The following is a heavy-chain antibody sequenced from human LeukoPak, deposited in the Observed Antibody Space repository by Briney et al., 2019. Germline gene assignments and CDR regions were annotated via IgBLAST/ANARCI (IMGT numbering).Heavy chain of an antibody. D-gene: IGHD6-19*01. CDR2: ISYDGSNK. Sequence: GSLRLSCTASGXTFSSYAMNWVRQAPGKGLEWVAVISYDGSNKYYADSVKGRFTISRDNSKNTLYLQMNSLRAEDTAVYYCAKEGSWDSSGWYDYWGQGTLVTVSS. CDR3: AKEGSWDSSGWYDY. V-gene: IGHV3-30*18. CDR1: GXTFSSYA. J-gene: IGHJ4*02.